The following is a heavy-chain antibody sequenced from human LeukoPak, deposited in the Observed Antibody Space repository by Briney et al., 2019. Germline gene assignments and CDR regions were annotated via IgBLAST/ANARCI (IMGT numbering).Heavy chain of an antibody. D-gene: IGHD7-27*01. CDR2: ISYDGNNK. Sequence: GGSLRLSCAASGFTSSSYGMHWVRQAPGKGLEWVAVISYDGNNKYYADSVKGRCTISRDNSKNTLFLQMNSLRAEDTAVYYCAKESWGSGRYFDLWGRGTLVTVSS. CDR1: GFTSSSYG. V-gene: IGHV3-30*18. J-gene: IGHJ2*01. CDR3: AKESWGSGRYFDL.